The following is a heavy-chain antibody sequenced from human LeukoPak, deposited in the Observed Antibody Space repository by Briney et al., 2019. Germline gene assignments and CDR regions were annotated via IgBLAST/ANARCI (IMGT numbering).Heavy chain of an antibody. J-gene: IGHJ3*02. CDR1: GYTFTSYY. CDR3: ARDGAMANAFDI. CDR2: INPSGGST. D-gene: IGHD5-18*01. V-gene: IGHV1-46*01. Sequence: ASVKVSCKASGYTFTSYYMHWVRQAPGQGLEWMGIINPSGGSTSYAQKFQGRVTITADESTSTAYMELSSLRSEDTAVYYCARDGAMANAFDIWGQGTMVTVSS.